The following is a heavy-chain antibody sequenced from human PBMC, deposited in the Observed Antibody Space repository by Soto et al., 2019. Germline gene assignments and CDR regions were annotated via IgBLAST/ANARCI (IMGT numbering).Heavy chain of an antibody. J-gene: IGHJ4*02. Sequence: QVQLVQSGAEEKKPGASVKVSCKASGYTFTSYAMHWVRQAPGQRLEWMGWINAGNGNTKYSQKVQGRVTITRDTSASTLCMELSSMRSEDTAVYYCARGSGYYYWDDYWGQGTLVTVSS. CDR1: GYTFTSYA. CDR3: ARGSGYYYWDDY. D-gene: IGHD3-22*01. CDR2: INAGNGNT. V-gene: IGHV1-3*05.